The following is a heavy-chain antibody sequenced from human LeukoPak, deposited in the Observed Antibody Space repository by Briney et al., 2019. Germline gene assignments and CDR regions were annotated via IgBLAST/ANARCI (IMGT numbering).Heavy chain of an antibody. J-gene: IGHJ4*02. CDR1: GYTFTSYG. V-gene: IGHV1-18*01. CDR3: ARDQATYYYDSSGSGD. CDR2: ISAYNGNT. D-gene: IGHD3-22*01. Sequence: ASVKVSCKASGYTFTSYGISWVRQAPGQGLEWMGWISAYNGNTNYAQKLQGRVTMTTDTSTSTAYMELRSLRSDDTAVYYCARDQATYYYDSSGSGDWGQGTQVTVSS.